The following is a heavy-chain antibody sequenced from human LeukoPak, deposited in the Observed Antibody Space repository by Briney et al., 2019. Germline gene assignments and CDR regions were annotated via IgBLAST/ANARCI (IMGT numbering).Heavy chain of an antibody. Sequence: GGSLRLSCAASGFTFSSYAMHWVRQAPGKGLEYVSAISSNGGSTYYANSVKGRFTISRDNSKNTLYIQMGSLRAEDMAVYYCARDSRDGYNPHFDYWGQGTLVTVSS. D-gene: IGHD5-24*01. V-gene: IGHV3-64*01. CDR1: GFTFSSYA. CDR2: ISSNGGST. J-gene: IGHJ4*02. CDR3: ARDSRDGYNPHFDY.